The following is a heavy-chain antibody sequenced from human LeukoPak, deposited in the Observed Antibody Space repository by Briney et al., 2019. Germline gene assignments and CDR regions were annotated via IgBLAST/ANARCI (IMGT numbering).Heavy chain of an antibody. CDR2: ISSSGSYI. CDR1: GFTFSSYY. D-gene: IGHD3-22*01. J-gene: IGHJ4*02. Sequence: NPGGSLRLSCAASGFTFSSYYMSWVLQAPGKGLEWVSSISSSGSYISYADSVKGRLTMSRDNAKNSLHLQMNSLRAEDTAVYYWARRGDTSGHYYAFDYWGQGTLVTVSS. V-gene: IGHV3-21*01. CDR3: ARRGDTSGHYYAFDY.